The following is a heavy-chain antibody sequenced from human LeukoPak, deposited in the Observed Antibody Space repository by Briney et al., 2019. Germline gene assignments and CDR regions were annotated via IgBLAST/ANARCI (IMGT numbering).Heavy chain of an antibody. CDR3: ASPATYYDFWSGYHPFDY. D-gene: IGHD3-3*01. CDR2: ISYGGST. V-gene: IGHV4-39*01. Sequence: SETLSLTCTVSGGSFSSTRYYWGWIRQPPGKGLEWIGSISYGGSTFCNPSLESRVTVSVDTSKKQFSVKLSSVTAADTAVYYCASPATYYDFWSGYHPFDYWGQGTLVTVS. J-gene: IGHJ4*02. CDR1: GGSFSSTRYY.